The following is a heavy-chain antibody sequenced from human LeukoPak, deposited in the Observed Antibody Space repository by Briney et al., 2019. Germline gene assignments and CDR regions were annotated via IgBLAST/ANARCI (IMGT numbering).Heavy chain of an antibody. CDR2: ISYDGSNK. V-gene: IGHV3-30-3*01. CDR1: GFTFSNYA. J-gene: IGHJ4*02. Sequence: PGGSLRPSCAASGFTFSNYAMHWVRQAPGKGLEWVTVISYDGSNKYYADSVQGRFTISRDNYKNTLYLQMNSLRAEDTAVYYCATQTTGDYYFDYWGQGTLVTVSS. CDR3: ATQTTGDYYFDY. D-gene: IGHD2-21*02.